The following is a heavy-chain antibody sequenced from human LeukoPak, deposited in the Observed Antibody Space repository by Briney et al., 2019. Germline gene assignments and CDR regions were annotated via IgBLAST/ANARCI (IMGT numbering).Heavy chain of an antibody. J-gene: IGHJ4*02. D-gene: IGHD4-17*01. V-gene: IGHV3-21*01. CDR2: ISSSSYI. CDR1: GFTFSSYS. CDR3: ASPSSRSTATYGDNSY. Sequence: GGSLRLSCAASGFTFSSYSMNWVRQAPGKGLEWVSSISSSSYIYYADSVKGRFTISRDNAKNSLYLQMNSLRAEDTAVYYCASPSSRSTATYGDNSYWGQGTLVTVSS.